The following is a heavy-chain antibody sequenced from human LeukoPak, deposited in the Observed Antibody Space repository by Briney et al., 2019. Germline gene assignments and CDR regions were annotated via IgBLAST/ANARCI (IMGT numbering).Heavy chain of an antibody. D-gene: IGHD2-21*02. V-gene: IGHV3-33*01. J-gene: IGHJ6*02. CDR1: GFTFSSYG. CDR3: ARRTRKGGDRFRMDV. Sequence: VGSQRLSCAASGFTFSSYGMHWVRQAPGKGLEWVAVIWYDGSNKYYADSVKGRFTISRDNSKNTLYLQMNSLRAEDTAVYYCARRTRKGGDRFRMDVWGQGTTVTVSS. CDR2: IWYDGSNK.